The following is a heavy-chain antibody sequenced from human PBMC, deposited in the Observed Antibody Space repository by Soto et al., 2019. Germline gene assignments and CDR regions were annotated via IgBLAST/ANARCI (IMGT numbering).Heavy chain of an antibody. CDR2: ISGSGGST. CDR1: GFTFSSYA. CDR3: AKEYSSSSGPDDAFDI. Sequence: GGSLRLSCAASGFTFSSYAMSWVRQAPGKGLEWVSAISGSGGSTYYADSVKGRFTISRDNSKNTLYLQMNSLRAEDTAVYYCAKEYSSSSGPDDAFDIWGQGTMVTVSS. J-gene: IGHJ3*02. V-gene: IGHV3-23*01. D-gene: IGHD6-6*01.